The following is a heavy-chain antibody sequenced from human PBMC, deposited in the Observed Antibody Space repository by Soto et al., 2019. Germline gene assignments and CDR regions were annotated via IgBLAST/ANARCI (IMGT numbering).Heavy chain of an antibody. V-gene: IGHV4-39*01. D-gene: IGHD4-17*01. CDR3: ARGDYGDFDY. CDR1: GGSISSSSYY. CDR2: IYYSGST. Sequence: SETLSLTCTVSGGSISSSSYYWGWIRQPPGKGLEWIGSIYYSGSTYYNPSLKSRVTISVDTSKNQFSLKLSSVTAADTAVYYCARGDYGDFDYWGQGTLVTVSS. J-gene: IGHJ4*02.